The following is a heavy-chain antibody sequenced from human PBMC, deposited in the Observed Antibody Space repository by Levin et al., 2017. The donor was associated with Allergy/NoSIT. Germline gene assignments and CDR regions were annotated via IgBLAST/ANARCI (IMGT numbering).Heavy chain of an antibody. Sequence: SVKVSCKASGGTFSSYTISWVRQAPGQGLEWMGRVIPILGMVNYAQKFQGRVTITADKFTGTAYMELSSLRSEDTAVYYCARGQSRWEELAQGMDVWGQGTTVTVSS. CDR3: ARGQSRWEELAQGMDV. D-gene: IGHD1-26*01. CDR2: VIPILGMV. J-gene: IGHJ6*02. V-gene: IGHV1-69*02. CDR1: GGTFSSYT.